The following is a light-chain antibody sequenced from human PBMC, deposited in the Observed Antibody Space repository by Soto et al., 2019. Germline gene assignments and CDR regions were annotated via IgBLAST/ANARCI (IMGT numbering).Light chain of an antibody. CDR2: AAS. J-gene: IGKJ1*01. CDR1: QDIGNW. Sequence: DIQVTQSPPCMASSVADIVTITCRASQDIGNWMTWYQQKPGKAPKLLIYAASTLHTGVPSRFSGRGSGTDFTLTINNLQREDFADYFCQQTYSNLWTFGQGTKVDIK. CDR3: QQTYSNLWT. V-gene: IGKV1-39*01.